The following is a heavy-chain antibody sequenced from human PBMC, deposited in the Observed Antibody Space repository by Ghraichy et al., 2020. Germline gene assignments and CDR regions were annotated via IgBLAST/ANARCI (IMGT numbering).Heavy chain of an antibody. Sequence: SETLSLTCTVSGGSISSSSYYWGWIRQPPGKGLEWIGSIYYSGTTYYNPSLKSRVTISVDTSKNQFSLKVRSVTAADTAVYYCARPVAGGDYYGMDVWGKGTTVTISS. CDR3: ARPVAGGDYYGMDV. D-gene: IGHD6-19*01. V-gene: IGHV4-39*01. CDR1: GGSISSSSYY. J-gene: IGHJ6*04. CDR2: IYYSGTT.